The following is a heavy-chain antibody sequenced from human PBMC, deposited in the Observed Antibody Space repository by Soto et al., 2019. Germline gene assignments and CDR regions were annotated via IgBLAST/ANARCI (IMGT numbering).Heavy chain of an antibody. J-gene: IGHJ3*02. D-gene: IGHD3-10*01. V-gene: IGHV1-69*06. CDR1: GGTFSSYA. CDR3: ARDKSGAFDI. CDR2: IIPIFGTA. Sequence: GAAVKVSCKASGGTFSSYAISWVRQAPGQGLEWMGGIIPIFGTANYAQKFQGRVTITADKSTSTAYMELSSLRSEDTAAYYCARDKSGAFDIWGQGTMVTVSS.